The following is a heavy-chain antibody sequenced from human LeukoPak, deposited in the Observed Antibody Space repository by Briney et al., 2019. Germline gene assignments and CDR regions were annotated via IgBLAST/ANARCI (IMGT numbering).Heavy chain of an antibody. CDR2: IKSKTDGGTT. CDR1: GFTFSNAW. D-gene: IGHD3-3*01. J-gene: IGHJ6*03. Sequence: NPGGSLRLSCAASGFTFSNAWMSWVRQAPGKGLEWVGRIKSKTDGGTTDHAAPVKGRFTISRDDSKNTLYLQMNSLKTEDTAVYYCTTGLGGDFWSGYYTPDYYYYYMDVWGKGTTVTVSS. V-gene: IGHV3-15*01. CDR3: TTGLGGDFWSGYYTPDYYYYYMDV.